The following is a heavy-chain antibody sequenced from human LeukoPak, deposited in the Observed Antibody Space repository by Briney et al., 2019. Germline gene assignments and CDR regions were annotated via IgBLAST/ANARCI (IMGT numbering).Heavy chain of an antibody. CDR3: AREWLHPWGSDASDI. CDR1: AYTFTSYG. Sequence: ASVKVSCKASAYTFTSYGISWVRQAPGQGLEWLGWTSGYNGNTKYGQKFQGRVTMTTDTYTSTGYMELRSLRSDDTAVYYCAREWLHPWGSDASDIWGQGTMVTVSS. D-gene: IGHD5-24*01. J-gene: IGHJ3*02. V-gene: IGHV1-18*01. CDR2: TSGYNGNT.